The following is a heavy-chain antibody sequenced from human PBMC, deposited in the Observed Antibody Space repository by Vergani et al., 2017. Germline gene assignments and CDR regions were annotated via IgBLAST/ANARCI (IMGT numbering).Heavy chain of an antibody. Sequence: EVQLLESGGGLVQPGGSLRLSCAASGFTFSSYAMSWVRQAPGKGLEWVANIKQDGSEKYYVDSVKGRFTISRDNAKNSLYLQMNSLRAEDTAVYYCARDNWRNDYWGQGTLVTVSS. CDR1: GFTFSSYA. D-gene: IGHD1-20*01. CDR3: ARDNWRNDY. CDR2: IKQDGSEK. V-gene: IGHV3-7*01. J-gene: IGHJ4*02.